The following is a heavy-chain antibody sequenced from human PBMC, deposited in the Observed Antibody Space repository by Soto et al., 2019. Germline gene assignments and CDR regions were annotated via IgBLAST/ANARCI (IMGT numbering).Heavy chain of an antibody. V-gene: IGHV3-23*01. Sequence: GGSLRLSCAASGFTFSSYAMSWVRQAPGKGLEWVSAISGSGGSTYYADSVKGRFTISRDNSKNTLYLQMNSLRAEDPAVYYWAKFPFGPAAGTWYYYGMDVWGQGTTVTVSS. D-gene: IGHD1-1*01. CDR3: AKFPFGPAAGTWYYYGMDV. CDR2: ISGSGGST. CDR1: GFTFSSYA. J-gene: IGHJ6*02.